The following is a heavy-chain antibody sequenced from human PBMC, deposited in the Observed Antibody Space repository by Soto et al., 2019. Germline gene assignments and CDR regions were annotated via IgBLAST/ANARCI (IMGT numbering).Heavy chain of an antibody. D-gene: IGHD1-1*01. CDR2: IYTGGST. CDR3: RREPPVTTGYGMDV. V-gene: IGHV3-53*02. J-gene: IGHJ6*01. CDR1: GFTVSSSY. Sequence: EVQLVETGGGLIQPGGSLRLSCAASGFTVSSSYMSWVRQAPGKGLEWVSVIYTGGSTYYADSVKGRFTISRDNSKNTGYLQRNRVRAEDTAVYYCRREPPVTTGYGMDVW.